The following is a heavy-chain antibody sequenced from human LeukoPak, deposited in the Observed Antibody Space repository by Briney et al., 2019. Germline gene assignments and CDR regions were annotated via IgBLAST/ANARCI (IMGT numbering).Heavy chain of an antibody. V-gene: IGHV1-3*01. Sequence: ASVNVSCKTSGYIFTPHHIHWMRQDPGQGLELLGWVSAANNPEYSQKFQGRVVITRDASATTSYLELNSLRSEDTAVYYCAMSVEMPPIPSFDYWGQGTLVTVSS. CDR2: VSAANNP. CDR1: GYIFTPHH. D-gene: IGHD5-24*01. J-gene: IGHJ4*02. CDR3: AMSVEMPPIPSFDY.